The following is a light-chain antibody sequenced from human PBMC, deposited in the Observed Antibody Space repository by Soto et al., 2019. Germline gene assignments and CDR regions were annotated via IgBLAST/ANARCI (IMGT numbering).Light chain of an antibody. CDR3: QESYSTS. CDR2: DAS. Sequence: DIQMTQSPSTLPASVGDRVTITCRASQDIRNNLGWYQQKPGKAPKLLIYDASSLESGVPSRFSGSGSGTDFTLTISSLQPEDIATYYCQESYSTSFGQGTKVDIK. CDR1: QDIRNN. V-gene: IGKV1-39*01. J-gene: IGKJ1*01.